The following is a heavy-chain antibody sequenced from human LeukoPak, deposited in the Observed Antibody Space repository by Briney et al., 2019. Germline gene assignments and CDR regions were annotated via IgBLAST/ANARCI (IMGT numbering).Heavy chain of an antibody. Sequence: SETLSLTCAVYGGSFSGYYWSWIRQPPGKGLEWIGEINHRGSTNYNPSLKSRVTISVDTSKSQFSLKLNSVTAADTAVYYRARELVGATTPDYWGQGTLVTVSS. CDR3: ARELVGATTPDY. D-gene: IGHD1-26*01. CDR2: INHRGST. CDR1: GGSFSGYY. V-gene: IGHV4-34*01. J-gene: IGHJ4*02.